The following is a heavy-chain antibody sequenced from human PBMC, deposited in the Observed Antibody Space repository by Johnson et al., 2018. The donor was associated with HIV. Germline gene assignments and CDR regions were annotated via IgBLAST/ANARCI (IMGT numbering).Heavy chain of an antibody. Sequence: VQLVESGGGLVQPGGSLRLSCAASGFTVSRNYISWVRQAPGKGLEWVSVIYSGGGTYYVDSVKGRFTISRDNSENTLYVQMNNLRAEDTAVYYCARVSYDGILKTVGAFDIWGQGTMVTVSS. CDR1: GFTVSRNY. CDR3: ARVSYDGILKTVGAFDI. V-gene: IGHV3-66*01. CDR2: IYSGGGT. J-gene: IGHJ3*02. D-gene: IGHD3-16*01.